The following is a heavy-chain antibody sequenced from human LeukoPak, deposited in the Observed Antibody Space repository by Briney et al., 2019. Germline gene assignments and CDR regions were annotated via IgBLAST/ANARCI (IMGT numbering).Heavy chain of an antibody. CDR3: ASTPMGTYYFDY. Sequence: GGSLRLSCAASGFTFSSYAMSWVRQAPGKGLEWVSVIYSGGNTYYADSVKGRFTISRDNSKNTLYLQMNSLSAEDTAIYYCASTPMGTYYFDYWGQGALVTVSS. V-gene: IGHV3-23*03. J-gene: IGHJ4*02. CDR2: IYSGGNT. CDR1: GFTFSSYA. D-gene: IGHD7-27*01.